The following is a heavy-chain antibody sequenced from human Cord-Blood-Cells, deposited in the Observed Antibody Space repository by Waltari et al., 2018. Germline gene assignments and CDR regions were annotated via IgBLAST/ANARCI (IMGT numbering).Heavy chain of an antibody. CDR2: ISYDGSNK. CDR1: GFTFSSYG. V-gene: IGHV3-30*18. Sequence: QVQLVESGGGVVQPGRSLRLSCAASGFTFSSYGMHWVRQAPGKGLEWVAVISYDGSNKYYADSVKGRFTISRDKSKNTLYLQMNSLRAEDTAVYYCAKPSRGSGGSCPTIWGQGTLVTVSS. CDR3: AKPSRGSGGSCPTI. D-gene: IGHD2-15*01. J-gene: IGHJ4*02.